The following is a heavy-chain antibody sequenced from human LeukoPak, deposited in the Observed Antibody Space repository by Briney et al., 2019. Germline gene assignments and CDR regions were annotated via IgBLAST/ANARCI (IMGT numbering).Heavy chain of an antibody. CDR2: IYYSGST. CDR3: ARHDVDGAVAPYYFDY. Sequence: PSETLSLTCTVSGGSISSSSYYWGWIRQPPGTGLEWIGSIYYSGSTYYNPSLKSRVTISVDTSKNQFSLKLSSVTAADTAVYYCARHDVDGAVAPYYFDYWGQGTLVTVSS. D-gene: IGHD6-19*01. V-gene: IGHV4-39*01. CDR1: GGSISSSSYY. J-gene: IGHJ4*02.